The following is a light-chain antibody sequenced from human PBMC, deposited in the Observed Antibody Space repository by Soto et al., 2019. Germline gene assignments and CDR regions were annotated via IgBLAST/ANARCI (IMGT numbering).Light chain of an antibody. J-gene: IGKJ1*01. CDR3: LQYASFPRT. V-gene: IGKV1-17*03. Sequence: DIQMTQSPAVMSASVGDRVANTCRASQGIGNSLAWFQQKPGKAPKRLTYTASALQSGVPSRFSGSGSGTEFTLTISSLQPEDFATYYCLQYASFPRTFGQGIKVEIQ. CDR1: QGIGNS. CDR2: TAS.